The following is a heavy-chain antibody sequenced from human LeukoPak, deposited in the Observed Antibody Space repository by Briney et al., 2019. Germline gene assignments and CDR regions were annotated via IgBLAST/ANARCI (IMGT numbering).Heavy chain of an antibody. V-gene: IGHV3-7*05. CDR2: IKQDGSEK. J-gene: IGHJ5*02. CDR1: GFTFSSFW. D-gene: IGHD1-1*01. Sequence: GGSLRLSCTASGFTFSSFWMSWVRQAPGKGLEWVANIKQDGSEKYYVDSVKGRFTISRGNAKNSLYLQMSSLRAEDTAVYYCARGYRWFDPWGQGTLVTVSS. CDR3: ARGYRWFDP.